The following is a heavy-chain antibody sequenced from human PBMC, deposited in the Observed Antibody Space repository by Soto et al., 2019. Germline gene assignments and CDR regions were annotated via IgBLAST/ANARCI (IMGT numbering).Heavy chain of an antibody. D-gene: IGHD4-17*01. J-gene: IGHJ4*02. Sequence: ASVKVSCKASGYTFTSYGISWVRQAPGQGLEWMGWISAYNGNTNYAQKLQGRVTMTTDTSTSTAYMELRSLRSDDTAVYYCARATYDYGDYWLDYWGQGTLVTVSS. CDR1: GYTFTSYG. CDR2: ISAYNGNT. CDR3: ARATYDYGDYWLDY. V-gene: IGHV1-18*04.